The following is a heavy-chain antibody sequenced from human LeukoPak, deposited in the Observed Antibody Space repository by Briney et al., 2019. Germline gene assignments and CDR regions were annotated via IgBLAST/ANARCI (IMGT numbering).Heavy chain of an antibody. CDR3: AGQDWLGDRYYFDY. D-gene: IGHD3-10*01. J-gene: IGHJ4*02. CDR2: ISWNSGSI. V-gene: IGHV3-9*01. CDR1: GFTFDDYA. Sequence: GRSLRLSCAASGFTFDDYAMHWVRQAPGKGLEWVSGISWNSGSIAYADSVKGRFTISRDNAKNSLYLQMNSLRAEDTAVYYCAGQDWLGDRYYFDYWGQGTLVTVSS.